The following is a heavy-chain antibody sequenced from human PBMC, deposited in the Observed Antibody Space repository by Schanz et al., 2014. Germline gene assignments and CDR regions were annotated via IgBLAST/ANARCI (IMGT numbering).Heavy chain of an antibody. CDR2: VSRSTPDI. J-gene: IGHJ4*02. Sequence: VHLLESGGGLVEPGGSLRLSCATSGFSLDIFAVSWVRQAPGKGLEWVSYVSRSTPDIYYADSVKGRFTMSRDNAKNTLYLQMSSLRAEDTAVYYCVRDSFFAFDYWGQGTLVTVSS. CDR3: VRDSFFAFDY. V-gene: IGHV3-23*01. CDR1: GFSLDIFA. D-gene: IGHD3-3*01.